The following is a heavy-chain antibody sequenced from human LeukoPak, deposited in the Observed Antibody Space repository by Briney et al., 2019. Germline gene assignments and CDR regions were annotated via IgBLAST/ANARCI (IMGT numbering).Heavy chain of an antibody. V-gene: IGHV4-34*01. J-gene: IGHJ4*02. CDR1: GGSFSGYY. CDR2: INHSGST. Sequence: SETLSLTCAVYGGSFSGYYWSWLRQPPGKGLEWIGEINHSGSTNYNPSLKSRVTISVDTSKNQFSLKLSSVTAADTAVYYCSAERAGTIVDFWGQGTLVAVSS. D-gene: IGHD1-7*01. CDR3: SAERAGTIVDF.